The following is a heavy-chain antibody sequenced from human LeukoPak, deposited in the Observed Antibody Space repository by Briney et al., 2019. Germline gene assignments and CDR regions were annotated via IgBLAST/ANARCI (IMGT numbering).Heavy chain of an antibody. CDR2: IYYSGST. D-gene: IGHD3-9*01. V-gene: IGHV4-39*07. CDR3: ARDGSIFSLFAS. Sequence: SETLSLTCTVSGGSISSSIYYWGWIRQSPGKGLEWIGSIYYSGSTYYNPSLKSRVTLSVDTSKNQYSLKVTSVTAADTAVYFCARDGSIFSLFASSGQGTLVTVSS. CDR1: GGSISSSIYY. J-gene: IGHJ5*02.